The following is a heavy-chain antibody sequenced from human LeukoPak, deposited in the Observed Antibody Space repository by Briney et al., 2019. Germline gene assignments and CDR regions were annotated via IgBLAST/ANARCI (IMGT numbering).Heavy chain of an antibody. CDR1: GVSISGSYYY. CDR3: ASNTGTVFDY. Sequence: SETLSLTCAVSGVSISGSYYYWGWIRQPPGKGLEWIGYVYYSGSTEYNPSLRSRVTISLEMSKHQFSLNLTSVTAADTAVYYCASNTGTVFDYWGQGALVTVSS. CDR2: VYYSGST. J-gene: IGHJ4*02. D-gene: IGHD7-27*01. V-gene: IGHV4-61*05.